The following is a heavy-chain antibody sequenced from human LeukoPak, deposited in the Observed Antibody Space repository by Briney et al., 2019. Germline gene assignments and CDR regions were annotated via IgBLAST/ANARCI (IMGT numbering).Heavy chain of an antibody. CDR1: GYSFTSYW. V-gene: IGHV5-51*01. D-gene: IGHD3-22*01. CDR2: IYPGDSDT. CDR3: ARANTYYYDSSGYSNWLDP. J-gene: IGHJ5*02. Sequence: GESLKISCKGSGYSFTSYWIGWVRQMPGKGLEWMGIIYPGDSDTRYSPSFQGQVTISADKSISSAYLQWSSLKASDTAMYYCARANTYYYDSSGYSNWLDPWGQGTLVTVSS.